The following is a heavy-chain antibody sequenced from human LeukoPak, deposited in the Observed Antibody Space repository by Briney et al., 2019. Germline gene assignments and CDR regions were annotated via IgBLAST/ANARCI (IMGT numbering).Heavy chain of an antibody. Sequence: GGSLRLSCAASGFTVGSNYMSWVRQAPGKGLEWVSVIYSGGSTYYADSVKGRFTISRDNSKNTLYLQMNSLRAEDTAVYYCARFFADYGSSGYFPAYFDYWGQGTLVTVSS. CDR3: ARFFADYGSSGYFPAYFDY. V-gene: IGHV3-53*01. CDR1: GFTVGSNY. D-gene: IGHD3-22*01. CDR2: IYSGGST. J-gene: IGHJ4*02.